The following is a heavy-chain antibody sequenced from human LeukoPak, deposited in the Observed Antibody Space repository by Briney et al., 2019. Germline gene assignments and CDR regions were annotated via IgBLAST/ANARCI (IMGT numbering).Heavy chain of an antibody. CDR3: ARLLAGCPGGRCRAHFDY. Sequence: PSETLSLTCAVSGYSISSGYYWSWMRQPPGKGLEWIGYIYYSGSTNYNPSLKSRVTMSVDTSKNQFSLNLSSVTTADTAVYYCARLLAGCPGGRCRAHFDYWGQGTLVTVSS. V-gene: IGHV4-61*01. J-gene: IGHJ4*02. CDR2: IYYSGST. CDR1: GYSISSGYY. D-gene: IGHD2-15*01.